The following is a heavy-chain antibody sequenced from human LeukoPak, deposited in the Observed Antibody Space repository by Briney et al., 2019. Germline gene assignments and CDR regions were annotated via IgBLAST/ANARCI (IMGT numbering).Heavy chain of an antibody. V-gene: IGHV3-74*01. CDR2: INSDGSST. CDR1: GFTFSSYW. CDR3: ARAAGDCSGGSCYPGEFDY. J-gene: IGHJ4*02. D-gene: IGHD2-15*01. Sequence: PGGSLRLSCAASGFTFSSYWMHWVRHAPGKGLVWVSRINSDGSSTSYADSVKGRFTISRDNAKNTLYLQMNSLRAEDTAVYYCARAAGDCSGGSCYPGEFDYWGQGTLVTVSS.